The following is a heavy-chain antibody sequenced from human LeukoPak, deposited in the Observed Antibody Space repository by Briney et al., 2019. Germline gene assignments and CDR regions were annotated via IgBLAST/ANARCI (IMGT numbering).Heavy chain of an antibody. Sequence: PGGSLRLSCAASGFTFSSYEMNWVRQAPGKGLEWVSYISSSGSTIYYADSVKGRFTISRDNAKNSLYLQMNSLRAEDTAVYYCARDSALSVYDFDAFDIWGQGTMVTVSS. CDR1: GFTFSSYE. CDR3: ARDSALSVYDFDAFDI. V-gene: IGHV3-48*03. D-gene: IGHD3/OR15-3a*01. J-gene: IGHJ3*02. CDR2: ISSSGSTI.